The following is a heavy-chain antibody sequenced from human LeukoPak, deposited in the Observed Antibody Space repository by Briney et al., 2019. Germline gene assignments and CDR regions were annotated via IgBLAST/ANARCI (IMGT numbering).Heavy chain of an antibody. CDR2: IEGDGNRI. V-gene: IGHV3-74*01. Sequence: PGGSLRLSCAASGFTLSAYWMHWVRQAPGKGLMWVSRIEGDGNRITYAHSVKGRFTISRDNAKNTLYLQMNSLRAEDTAVYYCTRDWRNLGYDYWGQGTLVTVSP. CDR3: TRDWRNLGYDY. CDR1: GFTLSAYW. D-gene: IGHD5-12*01. J-gene: IGHJ4*02.